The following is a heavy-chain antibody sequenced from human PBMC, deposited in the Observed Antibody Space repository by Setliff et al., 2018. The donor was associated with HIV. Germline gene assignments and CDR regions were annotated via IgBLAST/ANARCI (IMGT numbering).Heavy chain of an antibody. J-gene: IGHJ1*01. CDR3: ARDHMSVGAWVGATSRGLFQH. V-gene: IGHV1-18*01. D-gene: IGHD1-26*01. Sequence: ASVKVSCKASGYIFTSYGISWVRQAPGQGLEWMGWINAYNGDTNYAQKIQGRVTMTTDTSTSTAYMEVRSLRTDDTAVYYCARDHMSVGAWVGATSRGLFQHWGQGTLVTV. CDR2: INAYNGDT. CDR1: GYIFTSYG.